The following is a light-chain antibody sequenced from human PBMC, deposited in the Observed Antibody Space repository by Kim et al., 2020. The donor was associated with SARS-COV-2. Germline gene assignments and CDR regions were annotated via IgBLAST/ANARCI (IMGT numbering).Light chain of an antibody. Sequence: SYELTQPPSVSVAPGKTARITCGGNNIGSKSVHWYQQKPGQAPVLVIYYDSDRPSGIPERFSGSNSGTTATLTISRVDAGDEADYYCQVWDSSSAWVFGG. CDR2: YDS. CDR1: NIGSKS. V-gene: IGLV3-21*04. J-gene: IGLJ3*02. CDR3: QVWDSSSAWV.